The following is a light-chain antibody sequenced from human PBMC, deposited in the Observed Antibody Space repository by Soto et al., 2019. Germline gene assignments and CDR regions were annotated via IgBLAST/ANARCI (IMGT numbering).Light chain of an antibody. J-gene: IGKJ1*01. CDR2: KAS. CDR3: QHYSASSPCT. Sequence: DIQMTQSPSTLTASVGDRVTITCRASQSVDVWLAWLQQKQGNAPKVLIHKASSLESGVPSRCSGSGSGTEFTLTITSRQPDDVATYYCQHYSASSPCTFGQGTKVEIK. V-gene: IGKV1-5*03. CDR1: QSVDVW.